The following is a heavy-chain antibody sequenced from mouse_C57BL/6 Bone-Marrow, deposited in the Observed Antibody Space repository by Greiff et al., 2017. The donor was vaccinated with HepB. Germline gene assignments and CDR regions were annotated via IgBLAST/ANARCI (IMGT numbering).Heavy chain of an antibody. D-gene: IGHD1-1*01. CDR1: GYTFTDYN. CDR2: INPNNGGT. J-gene: IGHJ2*01. Sequence: EVQLQQSGPELVKPGASVKMSCKASGYTFTDYNMHWVKQSHGKSLEWIGYINPNNGGTSYNQKFKGKATLTVNKSSSTAYMELRSLTSEDSAVYYCARKGFITTVVATLEYYFDYWGQGTTLTVSS. V-gene: IGHV1-22*01. CDR3: ARKGFITTVVATLEYYFDY.